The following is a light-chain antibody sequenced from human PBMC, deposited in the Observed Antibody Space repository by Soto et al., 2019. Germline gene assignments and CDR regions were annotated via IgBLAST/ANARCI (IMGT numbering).Light chain of an antibody. V-gene: IGLV1-44*01. CDR3: QSYDSSLSGYV. CDR2: SNN. CDR1: SSNIGTNT. J-gene: IGLJ1*01. Sequence: QSVLTQPPSASGTPGQRVTISCSGSSSNIGTNTVHWYQQVPGTAPKLLIYSNNQRPSGVPDRFSGSKSGTSVSLAISGLQSEDEADYYCQSYDSSLSGYVFGTGTKLTVL.